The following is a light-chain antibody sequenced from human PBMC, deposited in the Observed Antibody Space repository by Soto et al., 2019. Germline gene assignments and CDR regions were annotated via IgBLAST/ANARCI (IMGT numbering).Light chain of an antibody. CDR2: YEX. V-gene: IGKV1-16*01. CDR3: RQYSTYSTRT. Sequence: IQMTPSPSSLAASIGGRVTFPXRASRGISIYLAWYQQKTVXXTKRXXXYEXSLRSGVLSRFSGSGSGREFTITISSMQPDEFATYYCRQYSTYSTRTFGQGTKVDI. CDR1: RGISIY. J-gene: IGKJ1*01.